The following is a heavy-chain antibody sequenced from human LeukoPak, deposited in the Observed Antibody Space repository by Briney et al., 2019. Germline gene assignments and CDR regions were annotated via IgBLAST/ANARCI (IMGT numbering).Heavy chain of an antibody. CDR3: ARSYCSTTSCYTADY. CDR1: GGSIRSGGYY. V-gene: IGHV4-30-2*01. D-gene: IGHD2-2*02. CDR2: IYHSGST. Sequence: SETLSLTCTVSGGSIRSGGYYWSWIRQPPGKGLEWIGYIYHSGSTYYNPTLKSRVTISVDRSKNQFSLKLSSVTAADTAVYYCARSYCSTTSCYTADYWGQGTLVTVSS. J-gene: IGHJ4*02.